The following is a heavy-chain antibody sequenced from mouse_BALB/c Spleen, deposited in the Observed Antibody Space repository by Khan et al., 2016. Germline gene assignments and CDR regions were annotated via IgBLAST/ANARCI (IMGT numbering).Heavy chain of an antibody. J-gene: IGHJ3*01. V-gene: IGHV3-2*02. CDR1: GYSITSDYA. CDR2: ISYSGYT. Sequence: EVQLQESGPGLVKPSQSLSLTCTVTGYSITSDYAWNWIRQFPGNKLEWMGYISYSGYTTYNPSLKSRISITRDTSKNQFFLQLNSMTTEDTAAYYCAKGRRKAWFAYWGQGTLVTVSA. CDR3: AKGRRKAWFAY.